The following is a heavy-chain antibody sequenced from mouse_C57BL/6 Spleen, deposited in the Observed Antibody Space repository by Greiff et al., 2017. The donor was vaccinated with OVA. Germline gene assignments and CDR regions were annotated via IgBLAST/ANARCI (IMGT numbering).Heavy chain of an antibody. J-gene: IGHJ3*01. CDR3: ARRTLWDFFAY. V-gene: IGHV1-50*01. CDR1: GYTFTSYW. D-gene: IGHD1-1*02. Sequence: QVQLQQPGAELVKPGASVKLSCKASGYTFTSYWMQWVKQRPGQGLEWIGEIDPSDSYTNYNQKFKGKATLTVDTSSSTAYMQRSSLTSEDSAVYYCARRTLWDFFAYWGQGTLVTVSA. CDR2: IDPSDSYT.